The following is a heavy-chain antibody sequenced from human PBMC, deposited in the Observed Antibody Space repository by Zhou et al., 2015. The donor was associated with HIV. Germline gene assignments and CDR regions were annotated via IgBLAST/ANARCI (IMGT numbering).Heavy chain of an antibody. CDR3: ARSAGDYDYAFDI. V-gene: IGHV1-69*06. CDR1: GGTFSSYT. J-gene: IGHJ3*02. Sequence: QVQLVQSGAEVKKPGSSVKVSCKASGGTFSSYTISWVRQAPGQGLEWMGGIIPIFGTTKYVQKFQDRLTITADKSTSTAYMELSSLRSDDAAIYYCARSAGDYDYAFDIWGQGTKVVVSS. D-gene: IGHD3-22*01. CDR2: IIPIFGTT.